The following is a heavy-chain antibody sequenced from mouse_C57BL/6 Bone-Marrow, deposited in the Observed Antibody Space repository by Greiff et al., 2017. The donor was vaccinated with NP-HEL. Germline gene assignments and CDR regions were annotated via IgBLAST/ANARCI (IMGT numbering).Heavy chain of an antibody. CDR1: GFTFSDFY. J-gene: IGHJ3*01. Sequence: EVQLVESGGGLVQSGRSLRLSCATSGFTFSDFYMEWVRQAPGKGLEWIAASRNKANDYTTEYSASVKGRFIVSRDTSQSILYLQMNALRAEDTAIYYCARDAGDYDEAWFAYWGQGTLVTVSA. CDR2: SRNKANDYTT. CDR3: ARDAGDYDEAWFAY. V-gene: IGHV7-1*01. D-gene: IGHD2-4*01.